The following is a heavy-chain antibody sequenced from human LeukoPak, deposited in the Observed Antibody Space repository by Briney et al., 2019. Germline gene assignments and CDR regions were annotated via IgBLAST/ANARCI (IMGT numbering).Heavy chain of an antibody. J-gene: IGHJ4*02. D-gene: IGHD4-11*01. CDR2: IYYTGTT. CDR3: ARYSSLNRDFTALDF. CDR1: GGSINNYG. Sequence: PSETLSLTCSVSGGSINNYGGAWIRQPPGRGLEWLGFIYYTGTTLHNPSFKSRVTLSVDTSKNQFSLKLSSVTAADTAIYYCARYSSLNRDFTALDFWGQGILVTVSS. V-gene: IGHV4-59*01.